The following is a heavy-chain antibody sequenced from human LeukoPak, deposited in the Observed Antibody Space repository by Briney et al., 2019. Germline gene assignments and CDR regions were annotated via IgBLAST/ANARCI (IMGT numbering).Heavy chain of an antibody. CDR1: RFTFSSYW. CDR2: IKQDGSEK. J-gene: IGHJ4*02. Sequence: GGSLRLSCAASRFTFSSYWMNWVRQAPGKGLEWVANIKQDGSEKYYMDSVKGRFTISRDNAKNSLYLQMNSLRAEDTALYHCAREEEVRGVITDWGQGTLVTVSS. CDR3: AREEEVRGVITD. V-gene: IGHV3-7*03. D-gene: IGHD3-10*01.